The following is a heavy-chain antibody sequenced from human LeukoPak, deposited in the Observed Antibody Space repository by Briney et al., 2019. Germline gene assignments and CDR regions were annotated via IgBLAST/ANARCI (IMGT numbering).Heavy chain of an antibody. V-gene: IGHV3-30*04. CDR1: GFTFSSYA. D-gene: IGHD2-2*01. Sequence: GGSLRLSCAASGFTFSSYAMHWVRQAPGKGLEWVAVISYDGSNKYYADSVKGRFTISRDNSKNTLYLQMNSLRAEDTAVYDCERQYCSSTSCYGDDAFDIWGQGTMVTVSS. J-gene: IGHJ3*02. CDR3: ERQYCSSTSCYGDDAFDI. CDR2: ISYDGSNK.